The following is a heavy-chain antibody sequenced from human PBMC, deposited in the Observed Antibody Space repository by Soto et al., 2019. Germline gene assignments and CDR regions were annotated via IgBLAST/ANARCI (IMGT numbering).Heavy chain of an antibody. J-gene: IGHJ5*02. D-gene: IGHD2-2*01. V-gene: IGHV4-39*01. CDR1: GGSISSSSYY. CDR3: AKHIVVVPAAISWWFAP. CDR2: IYYSGST. Sequence: TSETLSLTCTVSGGSISSSSYYWGWIRQPPGKGLEWIGSIYYSGSTYYNPSLKSRVTISVDTSKNQFSLKLSSVTAADTAVYYCAKHIVVVPAAISWWFAPWGQGTLVTVSS.